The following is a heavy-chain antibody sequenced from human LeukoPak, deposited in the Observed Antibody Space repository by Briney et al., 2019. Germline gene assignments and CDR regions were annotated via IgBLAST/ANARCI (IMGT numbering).Heavy chain of an antibody. Sequence: ASVKVSCKASGYTFTGYYMHWVRQAPGQGLEWMGRINPDSGDTNYAQKFQGRVTMTRDTSINTAYMELSRLPSDDTAVYYCARDRPGNYYLFDFWGQGTLVTVSS. V-gene: IGHV1-2*06. CDR2: INPDSGDT. D-gene: IGHD1-26*01. CDR1: GYTFTGYY. CDR3: ARDRPGNYYLFDF. J-gene: IGHJ4*02.